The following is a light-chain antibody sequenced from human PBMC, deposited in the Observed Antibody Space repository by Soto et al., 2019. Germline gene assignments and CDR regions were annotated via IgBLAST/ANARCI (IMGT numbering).Light chain of an antibody. CDR3: EQYPRSVT. CDR2: DAS. J-gene: IGKJ5*01. V-gene: IGKV3-20*01. CDR1: QFLTSGH. Sequence: EIVLTQSLATLSVSPREGATXSCRASQFLTSGHLAWYQQKPSQSPSLLLYDASTIPTGIPDRFGCGGSGTDLSLSISRPEHEVFAVYYLEQYPRSVTFGEGTGLEIK.